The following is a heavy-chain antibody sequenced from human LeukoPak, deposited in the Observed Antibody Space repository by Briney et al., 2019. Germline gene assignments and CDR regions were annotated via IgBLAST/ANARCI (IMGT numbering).Heavy chain of an antibody. J-gene: IGHJ3*02. Sequence: GGSLRLSCVVSAFTFSGYSMHWVRQAPGKGLEWVAFISHDGSNEYCADSLKGRFTISRDNSKNTLFLQMNSLRPEDTAVYYCARVGYDYNWYDAFDIWGQGTMVTVSS. CDR2: ISHDGSNE. CDR3: ARVGYDYNWYDAFDI. CDR1: AFTFSGYS. V-gene: IGHV3-30*04. D-gene: IGHD1-1*01.